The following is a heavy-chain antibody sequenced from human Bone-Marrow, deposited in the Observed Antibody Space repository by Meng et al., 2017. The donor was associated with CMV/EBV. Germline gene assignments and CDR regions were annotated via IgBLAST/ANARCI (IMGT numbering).Heavy chain of an antibody. D-gene: IGHD5-18*01. J-gene: IGHJ4*02. CDR1: GFTFSSYG. CDR3: ACVDTAMGSFDY. CDR2: IRYDGSNK. Sequence: VQLLESXXGLVQPGGSLRLSCAASGFTFSSYGMHWVRQAPGKGLEWVAFIRYDGSNKYYADSVKGRFTISRDNSKNTLYLQMNSLRAEDTAVYYCACVDTAMGSFDYWGQGTLVTVSS. V-gene: IGHV3-30*02.